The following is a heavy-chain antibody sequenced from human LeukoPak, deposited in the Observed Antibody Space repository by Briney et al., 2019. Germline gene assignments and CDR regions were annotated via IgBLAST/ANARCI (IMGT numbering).Heavy chain of an antibody. V-gene: IGHV3-74*01. CDR2: INMDGSTT. D-gene: IGHD6-19*01. CDR3: VRSASGWYGFFDY. J-gene: IGHJ4*02. Sequence: PGGSLRLSCVASGFTLSNSWMHWVRQAPGKGLVWVSRINMDGSTTNCADSVRGRFTISRDNAKNTLHLQMNSLRAEDTAVYYCVRSASGWYGFFDYWGQGTLVTLSS. CDR1: GFTLSNSW.